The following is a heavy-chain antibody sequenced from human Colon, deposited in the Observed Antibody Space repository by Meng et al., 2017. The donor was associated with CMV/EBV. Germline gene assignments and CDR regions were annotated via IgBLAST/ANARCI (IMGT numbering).Heavy chain of an antibody. V-gene: IGHV3-23*01. CDR1: GFTFSNYG. CDR2: ISGSGGST. Sequence: GESLKISCAASGFTFSNYGMSWVRQAPGKGLEWVSAISGSGGSTYYADSVKGRFTISRDNSKNTLYLQMNSLRAEDTAVYYCAKVAICTNGVCQYGMDVWGQGTTVTVSS. CDR3: AKVAICTNGVCQYGMDV. J-gene: IGHJ6*02. D-gene: IGHD2-8*01.